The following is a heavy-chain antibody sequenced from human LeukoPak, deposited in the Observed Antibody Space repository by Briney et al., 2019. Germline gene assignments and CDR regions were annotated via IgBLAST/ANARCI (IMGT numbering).Heavy chain of an antibody. V-gene: IGHV1-2*02. Sequence: ASVKVSCKASGYTFTGYYMHWLRQAPGQGLEWMGWINPNSGGTNYAQKFQGRVTMTRDTSISTAYMELSRLRSDDTAVYYCARAGRQYCSGGSCYVYWGQGTLAPVSS. CDR1: GYTFTGYY. D-gene: IGHD2-15*01. J-gene: IGHJ4*02. CDR3: ARAGRQYCSGGSCYVY. CDR2: INPNSGGT.